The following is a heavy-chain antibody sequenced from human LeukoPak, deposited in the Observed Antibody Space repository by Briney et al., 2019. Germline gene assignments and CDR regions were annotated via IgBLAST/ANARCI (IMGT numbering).Heavy chain of an antibody. CDR2: FRGSGVAT. CDR1: GFTFSSYA. CDR3: TTVTLRPVGL. J-gene: IGHJ4*02. D-gene: IGHD3-10*01. V-gene: IGHV3-23*01. Sequence: PGGSLRLSCAASGFTFSSYAMNWVRQAPGKGLKWVSGFRGSGVATFYADSVKGRFTISRDNSKNTLYLQMNSLRAEDTAVYYCTTVTLRPVGLWGQGTLVTVSS.